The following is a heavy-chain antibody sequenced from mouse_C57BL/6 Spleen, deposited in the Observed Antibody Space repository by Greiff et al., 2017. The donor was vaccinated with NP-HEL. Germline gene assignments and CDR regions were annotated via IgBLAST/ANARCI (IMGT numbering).Heavy chain of an antibody. J-gene: IGHJ4*01. V-gene: IGHV2-2*01. D-gene: IGHD1-1*01. Sequence: QVQLQQSGPGLVQPSQSLSITCTVSGFSLTSYGVHWVRQSPGKGLEWLGVIWSGGSTDYNAAFISRLSISKDNSKSQVFFKMNSLQADDTAIYYCARRVTTVVAPYYYAMDYWGQGTSVTVSS. CDR3: ARRVTTVVAPYYYAMDY. CDR1: GFSLTSYG. CDR2: IWSGGST.